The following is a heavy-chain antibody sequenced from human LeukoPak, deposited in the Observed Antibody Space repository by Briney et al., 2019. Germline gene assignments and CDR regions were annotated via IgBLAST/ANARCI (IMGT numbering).Heavy chain of an antibody. Sequence: SGGSLRLSCAASGITFSSYGMSWVRHAPGEGLEWVSSISSTGGTTYYADSVKGRFTISRDNSKNTLYLQMNSLRAEDTAIYYCAKNGDRGAYCTGGTCYPYFYYYMDVWGKGTTVTI. CDR2: ISSTGGTT. CDR1: GITFSSYG. J-gene: IGHJ6*03. D-gene: IGHD2-15*01. CDR3: AKNGDRGAYCTGGTCYPYFYYYMDV. V-gene: IGHV3-23*01.